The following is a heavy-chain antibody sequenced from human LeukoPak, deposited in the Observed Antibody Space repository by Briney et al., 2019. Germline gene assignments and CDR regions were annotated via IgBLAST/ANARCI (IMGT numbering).Heavy chain of an antibody. CDR3: ARGDYYGSGSYWYFDL. CDR1: GGSISSYY. Sequence: PSETLSLTCTVSGGSISSYYWSWIRQPPGKGLEWIGYIYYSGSANYNPSLMSRVTISVDTSKNQFSLKLSSVTAADTAVYYCARGDYYGSGSYWYFDLWGRGTLVTVSS. V-gene: IGHV4-59*12. D-gene: IGHD3-10*01. J-gene: IGHJ2*01. CDR2: IYYSGSA.